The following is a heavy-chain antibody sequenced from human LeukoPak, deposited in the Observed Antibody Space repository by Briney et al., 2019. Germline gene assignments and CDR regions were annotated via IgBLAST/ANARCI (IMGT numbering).Heavy chain of an antibody. V-gene: IGHV3-23*01. CDR1: GFTFSNYA. J-gene: IGHJ4*02. CDR3: AKVYHDSGCLIDY. D-gene: IGHD6-19*01. Sequence: GGSLRLSCAASGFTFSNYAMTWVRQAPGQGLEWVSTIRSDSATTDYAGSVKGRFTISRDNPNSMLYLQMNSLRAEDTAAYYCAKVYHDSGCLIDYWGQGTLVTVSS. CDR2: IRSDSATT.